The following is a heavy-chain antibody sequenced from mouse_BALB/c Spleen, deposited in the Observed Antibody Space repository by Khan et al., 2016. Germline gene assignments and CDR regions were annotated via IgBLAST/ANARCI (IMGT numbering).Heavy chain of an antibody. CDR3: ARTDRRGYFDY. V-gene: IGHV1-9*01. CDR1: GYTFSSYW. Sequence: QVQLKQSGAELMKPGASVKISCKATGYTFSSYWIEWVKQRPGHGLEWIGEILPGSGSTNYNEKFRGKATFTADPSSNTAYMHLSSLTSEDSAVHYGARTDRRGYFDYWGQGTTLTVSS. CDR2: ILPGSGST. J-gene: IGHJ2*01.